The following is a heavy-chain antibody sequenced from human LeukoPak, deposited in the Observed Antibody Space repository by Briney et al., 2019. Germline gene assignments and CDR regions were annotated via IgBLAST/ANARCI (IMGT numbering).Heavy chain of an antibody. Sequence: GSLRLSSAASGVTALRKYMTWVPHTLREGLGCVSVIYVGCTTYYADSVKGRFTISRDHSKNTLFLQMNSLRPDDTAAYYCASGTPGDSGSYRAFDYWGQGTLVTVSS. V-gene: IGHV3-66*02. CDR2: IYVGCTT. CDR3: ASGTPGDSGSYRAFDY. D-gene: IGHD1-26*01. J-gene: IGHJ4*02. CDR1: GVTALRKY.